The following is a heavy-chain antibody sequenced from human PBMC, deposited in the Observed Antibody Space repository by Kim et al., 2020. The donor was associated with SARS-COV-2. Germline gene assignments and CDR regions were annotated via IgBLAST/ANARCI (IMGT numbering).Heavy chain of an antibody. CDR3: ARGGIRFSVDY. D-gene: IGHD3-3*01. V-gene: IGHV4-4*02. J-gene: IGHJ4*02. Sequence: TNYSPSLKSRVTISVDKSKNQFSLKLSSVTAADTAVYYCARGGIRFSVDYWGQGTLVTVSS. CDR2: T.